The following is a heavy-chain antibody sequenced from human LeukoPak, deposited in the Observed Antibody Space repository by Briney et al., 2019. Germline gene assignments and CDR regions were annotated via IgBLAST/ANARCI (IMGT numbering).Heavy chain of an antibody. CDR3: AKDGSWSCTD. Sequence: PGGSLRLSCGASGFTFSSSPMHWVRQGPGKGLEWVAYIAHHGNNKYYADSVKGRFTISRDNSKGSLYLQMNSLRADDTAVYYCAKDGSWSCTDWGQGTLVRVSS. V-gene: IGHV3-30*02. CDR1: GFTFSSSP. J-gene: IGHJ4*02. D-gene: IGHD2-8*02. CDR2: IAHHGNNK.